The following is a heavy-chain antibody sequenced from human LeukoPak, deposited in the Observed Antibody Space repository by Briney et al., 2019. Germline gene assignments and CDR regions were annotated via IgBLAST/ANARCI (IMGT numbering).Heavy chain of an antibody. CDR3: AKDYFDWLLSYYYYMDV. Sequence: PGGSLRLSCAASGFTFSSYGMHWVRQAPGKGLEWVAFIRYDGSNKYYADSVKGRFTISRDNSKNTLYLQMNSLRAEDTAVYYCAKDYFDWLLSYYYYMDVWGKGTTVTISS. D-gene: IGHD3-9*01. CDR1: GFTFSSYG. CDR2: IRYDGSNK. J-gene: IGHJ6*03. V-gene: IGHV3-30*02.